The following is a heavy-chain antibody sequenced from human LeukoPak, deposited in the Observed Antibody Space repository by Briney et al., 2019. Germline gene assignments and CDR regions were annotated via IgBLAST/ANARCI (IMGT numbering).Heavy chain of an antibody. CDR3: ARTMAVAGTGGNFDY. J-gene: IGHJ4*02. CDR2: ISAYNGNT. D-gene: IGHD6-19*01. CDR1: GYTFTSYY. V-gene: IGHV1-18*04. Sequence: ASVKVSCKASGYTFTSYYMHWVRQAPGQGLEWMGWISAYNGNTNYAQKLQGRVTMTTDTSTSTAYMELRSLRSDDTAVYYCARTMAVAGTGGNFDYWGQGTLVTVSS.